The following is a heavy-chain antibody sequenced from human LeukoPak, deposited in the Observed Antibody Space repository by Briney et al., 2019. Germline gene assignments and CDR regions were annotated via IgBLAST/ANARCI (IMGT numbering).Heavy chain of an antibody. CDR3: ARGGVVYYYDSSGHDAFDI. J-gene: IGHJ3*02. Sequence: ASVKVSCKASGYTLTSYDINWVRQATGQGLEWMGWMNPNSGNTGYAQKFQGRVTMTRNTSISTAYMELSSLRSEDTAVYYCARGGVVYYYDSSGHDAFDIWGQGTMVTVSS. V-gene: IGHV1-8*01. D-gene: IGHD3-22*01. CDR1: GYTLTSYD. CDR2: MNPNSGNT.